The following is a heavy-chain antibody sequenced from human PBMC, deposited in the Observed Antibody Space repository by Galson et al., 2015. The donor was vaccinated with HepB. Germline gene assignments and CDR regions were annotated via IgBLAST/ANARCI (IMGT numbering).Heavy chain of an antibody. Sequence: SLRLSCAASGFTFSSYAMHWVRQAPGKGLEWVAVISYDGSNKYYADSVKGRFTISRDNSKNTLYLQMNSLRAEDTAVYYCARGRWIQLWVPLDYWGQGTLVTVSS. D-gene: IGHD5-18*01. J-gene: IGHJ4*02. CDR1: GFTFSSYA. CDR3: ARGRWIQLWVPLDY. V-gene: IGHV3-30-3*01. CDR2: ISYDGSNK.